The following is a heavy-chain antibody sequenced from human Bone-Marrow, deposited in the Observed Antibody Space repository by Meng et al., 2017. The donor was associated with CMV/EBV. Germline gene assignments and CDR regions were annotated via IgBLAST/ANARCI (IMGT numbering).Heavy chain of an antibody. CDR2: INSDGSST. CDR3: ARVRPLGRGSGSYSGGNYYYGMDV. D-gene: IGHD3-10*01. CDR1: GFTFSSYW. J-gene: IGHJ6*01. V-gene: IGHV3-74*01. Sequence: GESLKISCAASGFTFSSYWMHWVRQAPGKGLVWVSRINSDGSSTSYADSVKGRFTISRDNAKNTLYLQMNSLRAEDTAVYYCARVRPLGRGSGSYSGGNYYYGMDVCGQGTTVTVYS.